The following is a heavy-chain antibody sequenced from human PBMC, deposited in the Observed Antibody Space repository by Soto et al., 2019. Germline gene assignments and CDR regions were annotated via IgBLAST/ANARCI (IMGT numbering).Heavy chain of an antibody. CDR3: AATIIAAVGTGYYYGMDV. Sequence: ASVKVSCKASGYTFTSYDINWVRQATGQGLEWIGWMNPNSGDTNYAQKFQGRVTMTRDMSISTAYIELSSLRSEDTAVYYCAATIIAAVGTGYYYGMDVWGQGTTVTVSS. J-gene: IGHJ6*02. D-gene: IGHD6-13*01. CDR1: GYTFTSYD. CDR2: MNPNSGDT. V-gene: IGHV1-8*01.